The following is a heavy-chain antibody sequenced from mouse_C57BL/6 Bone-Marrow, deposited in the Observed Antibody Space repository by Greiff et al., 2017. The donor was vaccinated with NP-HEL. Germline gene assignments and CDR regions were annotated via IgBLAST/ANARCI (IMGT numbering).Heavy chain of an antibody. CDR2: IDPSDSYT. Sequence: QVQLQQPGAELVKPGASVKLSCKASGYTFTSYWMQWVNQRPGQGLEWVGAIDPSDSYTNYNQKFKGKSTLTVDTSSSTAYMQLSSLTSEDSAVYYCASVHSTGTDLDYWGQGTTVTVSS. D-gene: IGHD4-1*02. CDR1: GYTFTSYW. J-gene: IGHJ2*01. CDR3: ASVHSTGTDLDY. V-gene: IGHV1-50*01.